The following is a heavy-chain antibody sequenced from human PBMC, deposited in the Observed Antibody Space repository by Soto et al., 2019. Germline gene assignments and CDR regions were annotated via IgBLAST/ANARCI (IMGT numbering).Heavy chain of an antibody. D-gene: IGHD1-1*01. Sequence: QVQLQQWGAGLLKPSETLSLTCAVYGGFVSSGSYYWSWIRQPPGKGLEWIGEMSHSGGTHFNPSPKVRVTISVDTSKNQFSLKMSAVTAAATALYYCARVERGTATTVVDAFDIWGPGTMVTVSS. J-gene: IGHJ3*02. CDR2: MSHSGGT. V-gene: IGHV4-34*01. CDR3: ARVERGTATTVVDAFDI. CDR1: GGFVSSGSYY.